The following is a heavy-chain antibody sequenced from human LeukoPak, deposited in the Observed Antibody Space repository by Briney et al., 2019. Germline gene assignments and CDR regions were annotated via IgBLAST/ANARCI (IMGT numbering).Heavy chain of an antibody. D-gene: IGHD6-13*01. Sequence: ASVKVSCKASGYTFTSYYMNWVRQAPGQGLEWMGGIIPIFGTANYAQKFQGRVTITADESTSTAYMELSSLRSEDTAVYYCAKRRIAAAGTGPRPYYFDYWGQGTLVTVSS. J-gene: IGHJ4*02. CDR1: GYTFTSYY. V-gene: IGHV1-69*13. CDR2: IIPIFGTA. CDR3: AKRRIAAAGTGPRPYYFDY.